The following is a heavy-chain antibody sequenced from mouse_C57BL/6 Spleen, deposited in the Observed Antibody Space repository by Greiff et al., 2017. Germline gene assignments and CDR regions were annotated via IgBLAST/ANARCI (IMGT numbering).Heavy chain of an antibody. V-gene: IGHV7-3*01. CDR3: ARYCSSYNYAMDY. Sequence: EVKVVESGGGLVQPGGSLSLSCAASGFTFPDYYMSWVRQPPGKALEWLGFIRNKANGYTTEYSASVKGRFTISRDNSQSILYLQMNALRAEDSANYYCARYCSSYNYAMDYWGQGTSVTVSS. CDR1: GFTFPDYY. D-gene: IGHD1-1*01. J-gene: IGHJ4*01. CDR2: IRNKANGYTT.